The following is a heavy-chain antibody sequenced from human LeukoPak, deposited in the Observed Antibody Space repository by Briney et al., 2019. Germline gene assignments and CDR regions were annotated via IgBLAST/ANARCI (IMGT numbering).Heavy chain of an antibody. J-gene: IGHJ4*02. CDR3: ARGRRGSSWFVDY. CDR1: GFTFSDHY. V-gene: IGHV3-72*01. CDR2: TRNKANSYTT. Sequence: GGSLRLSCAASGFTFSDHYMDWVRQAPGKGLEWVGRTRNKANSYTTEYAASVKGRFTISRDDSKNSLYLQMNSLKTEDTAVYYCARGRRGSSWFVDYWGQGTLVTVSS. D-gene: IGHD6-13*01.